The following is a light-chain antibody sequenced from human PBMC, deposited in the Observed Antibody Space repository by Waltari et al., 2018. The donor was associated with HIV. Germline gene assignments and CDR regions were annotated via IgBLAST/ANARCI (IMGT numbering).Light chain of an antibody. CDR2: DAS. CDR1: QSLSSY. CDR3: QQRSSWPT. J-gene: IGKJ5*01. V-gene: IGKV3-11*01. Sequence: EIVLTPSPAILSLSPGERATLSCRANQSLSSYLAWYQQKSGQAPRLLIYDASNRATGIPARFSGSGSGTDFTLTISSLEPEDFAVYYCQQRSSWPTFGQGTRLEIK.